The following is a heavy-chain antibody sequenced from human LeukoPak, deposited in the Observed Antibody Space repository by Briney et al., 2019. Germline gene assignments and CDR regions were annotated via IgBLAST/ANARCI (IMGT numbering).Heavy chain of an antibody. Sequence: SETLSLTCTVSGGSISSSSYFWGWIRQPPGKGLEWIGSIYYSGSTYYNPSLKSRVTISVDTSKNQFSLKLSSVTAADTAVYYCARHGGYYYDSSGYYLGYWGQGTLVTVSS. CDR1: GGSISSSSYF. J-gene: IGHJ4*02. D-gene: IGHD3-22*01. CDR3: ARHGGYYYDSSGYYLGY. CDR2: IYYSGST. V-gene: IGHV4-39*01.